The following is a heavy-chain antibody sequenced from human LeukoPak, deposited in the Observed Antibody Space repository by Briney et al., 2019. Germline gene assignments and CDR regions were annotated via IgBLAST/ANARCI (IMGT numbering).Heavy chain of an antibody. Sequence: PGGSLRLSCAAPGFTVSNNYMGWVRQAPAKGLEWVSVIYSCGSTYYADSVKGRFTISRDNPKNTLYLQMNSLRAEDTAVYYCAGAPKTDCSGGSYFTYWGQGTLVTVSS. CDR2: IYSCGST. CDR1: GFTVSNNY. CDR3: AGAPKTDCSGGSYFTY. V-gene: IGHV3-66*03. J-gene: IGHJ4*02. D-gene: IGHD2-15*01.